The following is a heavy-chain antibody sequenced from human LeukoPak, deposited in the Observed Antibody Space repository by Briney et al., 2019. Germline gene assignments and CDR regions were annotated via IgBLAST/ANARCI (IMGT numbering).Heavy chain of an antibody. J-gene: IGHJ3*02. CDR2: IYSGGST. Sequence: GGSLRLSCAASGFTVISNYMNWFRQAPGKGLEWVSIIYSGGSTYYADSVKGRFTISRDNSKNTLYLQMNSLRAEDTAVYYCARSPQYSYGFAFDIWGQGTMVTVSS. CDR3: ARSPQYSYGFAFDI. V-gene: IGHV3-53*01. CDR1: GFTVISNY. D-gene: IGHD5-18*01.